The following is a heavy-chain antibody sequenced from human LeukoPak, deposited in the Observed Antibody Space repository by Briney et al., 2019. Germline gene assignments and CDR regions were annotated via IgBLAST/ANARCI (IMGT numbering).Heavy chain of an antibody. V-gene: IGHV4-59*01. D-gene: IGHD3-3*01. CDR1: GGSISSYY. CDR2: IYYSGST. CDR3: ARLVNEVTYYDFWSGYYEENKFDY. Sequence: SETLSLTCTVSGGSISSYYWSWIRQPPGKGLEWIGYIYYSGSTNYNPSLKSRVTISVDTSKNQFSLKLSSVTAADTAVYYCARLVNEVTYYDFWSGYYEENKFDYWGQGTLVTVSS. J-gene: IGHJ4*02.